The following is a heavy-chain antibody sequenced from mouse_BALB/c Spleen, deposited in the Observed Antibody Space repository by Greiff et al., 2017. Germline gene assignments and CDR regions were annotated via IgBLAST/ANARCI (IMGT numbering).Heavy chain of an antibody. CDR1: GFSLTSYG. D-gene: IGHD1-1*01. CDR2: IWSDGST. V-gene: IGHV2-6-2*01. CDR3: ARGPYYRYYAMDY. Sequence: QVQLKESGPDLVAPSQSLSITCTVSGFSLTSYGVHWVRQPPGKGLEWLVVIWSDGSTTYNSALKSRLSISKDNSKSQVFLKMNSLQTDDTAMYYCARGPYYRYYAMDYWGQGTSVTVSS. J-gene: IGHJ4*01.